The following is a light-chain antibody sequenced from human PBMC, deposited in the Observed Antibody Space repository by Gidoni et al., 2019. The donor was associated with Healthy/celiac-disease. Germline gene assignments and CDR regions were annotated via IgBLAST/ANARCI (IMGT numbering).Light chain of an antibody. Sequence: IVMTQSPATLSVSQGERATLSSRASQSVSSNLAWYQQKPGQAPRLLIYGASTRATGIPARFSGSGSGTEFTLTISSLQSEDCAVYYCQQYNNWPLFGPGTKVDIK. J-gene: IGKJ3*01. CDR1: QSVSSN. V-gene: IGKV3-15*01. CDR3: QQYNNWPL. CDR2: GAS.